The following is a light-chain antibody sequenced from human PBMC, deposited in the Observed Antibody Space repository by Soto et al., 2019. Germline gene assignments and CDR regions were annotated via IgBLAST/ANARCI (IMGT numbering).Light chain of an antibody. CDR2: WAS. Sequence: DIVMTQSPDSLAVSLGERATINCKSSQSIFYSSNNKNYLAWYQQRPGQPPKLLIYWASTRESGVPDRFSGSGSGADFNLTISSLRAEDVAVYYCQQYYNIPYTFGQGTKLEI. J-gene: IGKJ2*01. V-gene: IGKV4-1*01. CDR3: QQYYNIPYT. CDR1: QSIFYSSNNKNY.